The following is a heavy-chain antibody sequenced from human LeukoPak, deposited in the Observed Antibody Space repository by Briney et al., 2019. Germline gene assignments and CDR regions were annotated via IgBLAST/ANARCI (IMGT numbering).Heavy chain of an antibody. J-gene: IGHJ4*02. CDR2: IIPDFGTT. D-gene: IGHD3-10*01. Sequence: SSVGVSCKASGGTFSSFTISWMRQAPGQGLEWMGGIIPDFGTTYNGQKFQGRLTVTADESTDTAYMNLRGLTSEDMAVYYCARDRGDYFDYWGQGTPVTVSS. CDR3: ARDRGDYFDY. V-gene: IGHV1-69*01. CDR1: GGTFSSFT.